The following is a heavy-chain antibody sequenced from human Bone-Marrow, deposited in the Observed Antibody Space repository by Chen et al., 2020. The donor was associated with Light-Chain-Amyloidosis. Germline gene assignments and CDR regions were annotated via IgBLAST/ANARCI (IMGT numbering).Heavy chain of an antibody. D-gene: IGHD3-22*01. V-gene: IGHV3-23*01. Sequence: EVQLLESGGGLVQPGGSLRLSCAASGFTFSSYAMSWVRQAPGKGLEWVSAISGSGGSTYYADSVKGRFTISRDNSKNTLYLQMNSLRAEDTAVYYCAKDIYHSSGYYVPAGDAFDIWGQGTMVTVSS. CDR1: GFTFSSYA. J-gene: IGHJ3*02. CDR2: ISGSGGST. CDR3: AKDIYHSSGYYVPAGDAFDI.